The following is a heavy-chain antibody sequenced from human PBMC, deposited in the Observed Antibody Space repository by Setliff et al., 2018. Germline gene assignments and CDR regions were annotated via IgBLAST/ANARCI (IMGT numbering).Heavy chain of an antibody. CDR2: IIPNFRTT. D-gene: IGHD5-18*01. CDR1: GYIFTKYG. CDR3: AREGVDTRSSTDYRYYMDV. Sequence: SVKVSCKASGYIFTKYGISWVRQAPGQGLEWMGGIIPNFRTTSYAQKFQGRVTISTDESTSTAYMELSSLRTEDTAVYYCAREGVDTRSSTDYRYYMDVWGKGTTVTVSS. J-gene: IGHJ6*03. V-gene: IGHV1-69*05.